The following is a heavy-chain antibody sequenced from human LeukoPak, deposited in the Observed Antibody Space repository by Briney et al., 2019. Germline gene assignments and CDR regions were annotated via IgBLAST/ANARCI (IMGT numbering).Heavy chain of an antibody. J-gene: IGHJ3*02. CDR3: SRGSRSGVVERDAFDI. CDR1: GFTFSSYN. Sequence: GGSLRLSCVASGFTFSSYNMNWVRQAPGKGLEWVSYISNSSGTIYYADSVKGRFTISRDNAKNSLYLQMNSLRADDTAVYYCSRGSRSGVVERDAFDIWGGGRMVSVS. D-gene: IGHD3-3*01. CDR2: ISNSSGTI. V-gene: IGHV3-48*01.